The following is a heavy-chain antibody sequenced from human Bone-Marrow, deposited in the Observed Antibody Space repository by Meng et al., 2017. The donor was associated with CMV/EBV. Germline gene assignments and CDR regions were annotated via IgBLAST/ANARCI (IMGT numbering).Heavy chain of an antibody. Sequence: ASVKVSCKAFGYTFTSYGISWVRQAPGQGLEWMGWISAYNGNTNYAQKLQGRVTMTTDTSTSTAYMELRSLRSDDTAVYYCARLNPEDTIFGVVIIPVRNWFDPWGQGTLVTVSS. CDR1: GYTFTSYG. D-gene: IGHD3-3*01. CDR2: ISAYNGNT. V-gene: IGHV1-18*01. J-gene: IGHJ5*02. CDR3: ARLNPEDTIFGVVIIPVRNWFDP.